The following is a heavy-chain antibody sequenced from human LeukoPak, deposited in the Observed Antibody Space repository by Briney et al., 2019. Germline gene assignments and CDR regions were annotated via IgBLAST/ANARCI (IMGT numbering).Heavy chain of an antibody. D-gene: IGHD3-22*01. Sequence: PSETLSLTCTVSGGSISSYYWSWIRQPPGKGLEWIGYIYYSGSTNYNPSLKSRVTISVDTSKNQFSLKLSSVTAADTAVYYCARRGVHDSSGYLDYWGQGTLVTVSS. J-gene: IGHJ4*02. CDR1: GGSISSYY. V-gene: IGHV4-59*01. CDR3: ARRGVHDSSGYLDY. CDR2: IYYSGST.